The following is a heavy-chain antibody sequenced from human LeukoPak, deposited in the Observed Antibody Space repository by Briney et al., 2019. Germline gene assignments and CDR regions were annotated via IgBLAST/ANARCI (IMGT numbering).Heavy chain of an antibody. Sequence: SETLSLTCTVSGGSISSGGYYWSWIRQHPGKGLEWIGYIYYSGSTYYNPSLKSRVTISVDTSKNQFSLKLSSVTAADTAVYYCARVAYFDWLSMNWFDPWGQGTLVTVSS. CDR3: ARVAYFDWLSMNWFDP. D-gene: IGHD3-9*01. V-gene: IGHV4-31*03. J-gene: IGHJ5*02. CDR1: GGSISSGGYY. CDR2: IYYSGST.